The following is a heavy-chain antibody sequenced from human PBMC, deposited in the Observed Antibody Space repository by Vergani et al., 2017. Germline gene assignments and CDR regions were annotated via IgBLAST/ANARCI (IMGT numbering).Heavy chain of an antibody. CDR3: SRGRGYSFGYSDY. CDR1: GFTFSSYA. CDR2: IRNKAYGGTT. Sequence: EVQLLESGGGLVQPGGSLRLSCAASGFTFSSYAMTWVRQAPGKGLEWVAFIRNKAYGGTTEYAASVKGRFTISRDDSKRLAYLQLSGLKTEDTAVYFCSRGRGYSFGYSDYWGQGTLVTVSS. J-gene: IGHJ4*02. D-gene: IGHD5-18*01. V-gene: IGHV3-49*04.